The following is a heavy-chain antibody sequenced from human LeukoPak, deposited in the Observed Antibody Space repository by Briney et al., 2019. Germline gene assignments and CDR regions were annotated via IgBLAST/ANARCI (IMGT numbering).Heavy chain of an antibody. CDR3: ARDQEWELRGSFDI. D-gene: IGHD1-26*01. CDR1: GFTFSSYE. J-gene: IGHJ3*02. CDR2: ISSSSSYI. Sequence: PGGSLRLSCAASGFTFSSYEMNWVRQAPGKGLEWVSYISSSSSYIYYADSVKGRFTISRDNAKNSLYLQMNSLRAEDTAVYYCARDQEWELRGSFDIWGQGTMVTVSS. V-gene: IGHV3-21*05.